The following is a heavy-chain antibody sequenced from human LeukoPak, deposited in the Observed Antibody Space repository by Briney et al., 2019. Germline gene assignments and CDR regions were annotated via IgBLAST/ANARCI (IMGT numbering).Heavy chain of an antibody. Sequence: SETLSLTCPVSGDSITTYYWTWIRQSPGKGLEWIGYVYYNVNTNYNPSLKSRVTISVDTSKNQFFLRLTSVTAAGTAVYYCAREKGGKRFDLWDQGTLVMVSS. D-gene: IGHD1-26*01. CDR1: GDSITTYY. V-gene: IGHV4-59*01. J-gene: IGHJ5*02. CDR3: AREKGGKRFDL. CDR2: VYYNVNT.